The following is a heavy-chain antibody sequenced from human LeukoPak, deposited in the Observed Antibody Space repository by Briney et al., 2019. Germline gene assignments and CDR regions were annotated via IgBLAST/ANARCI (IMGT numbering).Heavy chain of an antibody. CDR1: GFTFSSYA. V-gene: IGHV3-23*01. J-gene: IGHJ4*02. CDR3: AKEDLRYFDCFDY. CDR2: ISGSGGGT. D-gene: IGHD3-9*01. Sequence: GGSLRLSCAASGFTFSSYAMSWVRQAPGKGMEWVSAISGSGGGTYYEDSVKGRFTISRDNSKNTLYLQMNSLRAADTAVYYCAKEDLRYFDCFDYWGQGTLVTVSS.